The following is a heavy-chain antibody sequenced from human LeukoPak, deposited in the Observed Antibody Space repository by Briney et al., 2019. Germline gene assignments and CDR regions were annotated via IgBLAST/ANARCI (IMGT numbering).Heavy chain of an antibody. D-gene: IGHD1-1*01. Sequence: PSETLSLTCTVSGASISNYYWSWIRQSPGKGLEWIGYIYYSGGTIYNPSLLSRLTISLDTSKNQFSPNLSSVTAADTAVYYCARHTTSGQIDYWGQGILVTVSS. J-gene: IGHJ4*02. V-gene: IGHV4-59*08. CDR1: GASISNYY. CDR2: IYYSGGT. CDR3: ARHTTSGQIDY.